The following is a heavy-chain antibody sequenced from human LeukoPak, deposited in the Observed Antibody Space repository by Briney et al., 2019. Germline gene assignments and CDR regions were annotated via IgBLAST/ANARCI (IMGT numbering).Heavy chain of an antibody. J-gene: IGHJ4*02. CDR2: INSDGSST. V-gene: IGHV3-74*01. CDR1: GFTFSSYW. D-gene: IGHD6-19*01. Sequence: GGFLRLSCVTSGFTFSSYWMHWVRQAPGKGLVWVSRINSDGSSTSYADSVKGRFTISRDNAKNTLYLQMNSLRAEDTAVYYCAREVAGASDYWGQGTLVTVSS. CDR3: AREVAGASDY.